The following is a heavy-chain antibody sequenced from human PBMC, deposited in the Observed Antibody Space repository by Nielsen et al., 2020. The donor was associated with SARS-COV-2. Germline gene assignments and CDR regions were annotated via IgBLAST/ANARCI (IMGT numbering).Heavy chain of an antibody. D-gene: IGHD3-22*01. V-gene: IGHV3-9*01. CDR1: GFTFDDYA. Sequence: SLKISCAASGFTFDDYAMHWVRQAPGKGLEWVSGISWNSGSIGYADSVKGRFTISRDNAKNSLYLQMNSLRAGDTALYYCAKDIQNYYDSSGYSYWGQGTLVTVSS. J-gene: IGHJ4*02. CDR2: ISWNSGSI. CDR3: AKDIQNYYDSSGYSY.